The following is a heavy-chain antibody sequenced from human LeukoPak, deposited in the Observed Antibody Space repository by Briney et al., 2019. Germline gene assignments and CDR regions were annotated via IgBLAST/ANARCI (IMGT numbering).Heavy chain of an antibody. J-gene: IGHJ4*02. Sequence: PSETLSLTCAVSGYSISSGDYWGWIRQPPGKGLEWIGSLFNSGSTYYNPSLKSRVTISADTSKRHFSLRLSSVTAADTAVYYCARNRSEPLGNGGSFDYWGQGTLVTVSS. D-gene: IGHD3-16*01. CDR2: LFNSGST. CDR3: ARNRSEPLGNGGSFDY. CDR1: GYSISSGDY. V-gene: IGHV4-38-2*01.